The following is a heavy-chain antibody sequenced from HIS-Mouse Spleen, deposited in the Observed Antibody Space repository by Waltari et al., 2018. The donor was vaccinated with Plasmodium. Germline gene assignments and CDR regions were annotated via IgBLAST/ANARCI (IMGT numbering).Heavy chain of an antibody. D-gene: IGHD2-15*01. J-gene: IGHJ4*02. Sequence: QVQLVESGGGVVQPGRSLLLSCAACGFTFSSYAMHWVRQAPGKGLEWVAVISYDGSNKYYADSVKGRFTISRDNSKNTLYLQMNSLRAEDTAVYYCARDRRLAFDYWGQGTLV. CDR3: ARDRRLAFDY. CDR2: ISYDGSNK. CDR1: GFTFSSYA. V-gene: IGHV3-30-3*01.